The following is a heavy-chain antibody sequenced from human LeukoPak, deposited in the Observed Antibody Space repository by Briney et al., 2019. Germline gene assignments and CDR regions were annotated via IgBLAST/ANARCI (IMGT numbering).Heavy chain of an antibody. CDR1: GDSVSSNSAT. Sequence: SQTLSLTCVISGDSVSSNSATWNWIRQSPSRGLEWLGRTYYRSKWYNEYAISVKSRMTISPDTSKNQFSLQLSSVTPEDTAVYYCASGHNFDYWGQGTLVTVSS. CDR2: TYYRSKWYN. CDR3: ASGHNFDY. J-gene: IGHJ4*02. V-gene: IGHV6-1*01.